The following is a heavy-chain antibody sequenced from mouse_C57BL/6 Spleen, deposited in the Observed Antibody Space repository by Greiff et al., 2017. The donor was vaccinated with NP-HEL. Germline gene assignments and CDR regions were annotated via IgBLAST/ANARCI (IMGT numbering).Heavy chain of an antibody. V-gene: IGHV1-19*01. J-gene: IGHJ4*01. CDR3: ARRGVNYGTSYAYAMDY. CDR2: INPYNGGT. D-gene: IGHD1-1*01. Sequence: EVQLQQSGPVLVKPGASVKMSCKASGYTFTDYYMNWVKQSHGKSLEWIGVINPYNGGTSSNQKFKGKATLTVDKSSSTAYMELNSLTSEDSAVYYCARRGVNYGTSYAYAMDYWGQGTSVTVSS. CDR1: GYTFTDYY.